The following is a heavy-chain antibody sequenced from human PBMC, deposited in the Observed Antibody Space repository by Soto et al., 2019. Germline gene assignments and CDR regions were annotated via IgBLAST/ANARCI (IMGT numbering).Heavy chain of an antibody. CDR1: GTTFSNFA. CDR2: IILPFGTP. J-gene: IGHJ4*02. CDR3: ISGPDYEGYFDY. D-gene: IGHD3-22*01. Sequence: QVRLVQSGAEVKKTGSSVKVSCEASGTTFSNFAIGWVRQAPGQGLEWMGGIILPFGTPNYAQKFQGRVTTYADESMPTAYMELKGIRSEDTAVYYGISGPDYEGYFDYWGQGTLVTVSS. V-gene: IGHV1-69*12.